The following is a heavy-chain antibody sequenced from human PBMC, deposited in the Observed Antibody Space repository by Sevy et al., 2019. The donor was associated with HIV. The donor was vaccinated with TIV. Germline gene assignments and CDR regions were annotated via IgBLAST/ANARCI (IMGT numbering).Heavy chain of an antibody. D-gene: IGHD3-3*01. CDR3: ARRGITILGVLTFDI. CDR1: GDTFNTYA. V-gene: IGHV1-69*13. CDR2: IVPKFGTA. J-gene: IGHJ3*02. Sequence: ASVKGSCKASGDTFNTYAIVWVREAPGQGLEWMGGIVPKFGTANYAQKFQGKVTMTADESTSTAYMELSSLRSEDTAVYYCARRGITILGVLTFDIWGQGTTVTVSS.